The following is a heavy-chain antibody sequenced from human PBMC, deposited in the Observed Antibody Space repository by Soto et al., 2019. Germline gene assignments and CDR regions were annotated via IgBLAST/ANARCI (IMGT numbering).Heavy chain of an antibody. J-gene: IGHJ4*02. CDR1: GFTFSTYG. Sequence: QVQLVESGGGVVQPGRSLRLSCAASGFTFSTYGMHWVRQAPGKGLEWVAVISYDGSNKYYADSVKGRFTISRDNSKNTLYLQMNSLRAEDTAVYYCAKQGNRIAVAGTVYFDYWGQGTLVTVSS. D-gene: IGHD6-19*01. CDR3: AKQGNRIAVAGTVYFDY. V-gene: IGHV3-30*18. CDR2: ISYDGSNK.